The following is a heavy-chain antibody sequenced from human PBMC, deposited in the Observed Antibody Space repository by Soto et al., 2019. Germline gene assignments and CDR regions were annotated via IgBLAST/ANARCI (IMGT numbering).Heavy chain of an antibody. CDR1: GGSISSSSYY. V-gene: IGHV4-39*01. Sequence: SETLSLTCTVSGGSISSSSYYWGWIRQPPGKGLEWIGSIYYSGSTYYNPSLKSRVTISVDTSKNQFSLKLSSVTAADTAVYYCARGRNWFDPWGQGTLVTVS. CDR3: ARGRNWFDP. J-gene: IGHJ5*02. CDR2: IYYSGST.